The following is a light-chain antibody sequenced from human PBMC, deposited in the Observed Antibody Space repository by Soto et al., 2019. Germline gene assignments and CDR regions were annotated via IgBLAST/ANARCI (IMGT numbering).Light chain of an antibody. J-gene: IGKJ4*01. CDR2: GAA. Sequence: EIELTQSPGTLSLSPGERATLSCRASQSVSSATYLTWYQQKPGQAPSLLIYGAASRAAGIPDRFSGNGSGTDFTLTISRLEPEDFAVYYCQQYADSPLTFGGGTQVE. CDR3: QQYADSPLT. CDR1: QSVSSATY. V-gene: IGKV3-20*01.